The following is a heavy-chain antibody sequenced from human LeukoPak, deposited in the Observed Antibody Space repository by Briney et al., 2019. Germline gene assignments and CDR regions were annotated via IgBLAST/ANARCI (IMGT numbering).Heavy chain of an antibody. CDR2: IRYDGINK. Sequence: GGSLRLSCAASGFTFSSYGMHWVRQAPGKGLEWVAFIRYDGINKYYADSVKGRFTISRDNSKNTLYLQMNSLRAEDTAVYYCAKDRFYGYYGLGSSYYFDYWGQGTLVTVSS. V-gene: IGHV3-30*02. D-gene: IGHD3-10*01. CDR3: AKDRFYGYYGLGSSYYFDY. J-gene: IGHJ4*02. CDR1: GFTFSSYG.